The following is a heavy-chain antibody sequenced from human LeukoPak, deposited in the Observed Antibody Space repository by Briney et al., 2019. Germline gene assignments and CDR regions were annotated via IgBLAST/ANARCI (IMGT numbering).Heavy chain of an antibody. J-gene: IGHJ1*01. CDR1: GFTLSNYG. V-gene: IGHV3-15*01. D-gene: IGHD2-2*01. CDR2: IKSKTDGGTT. Sequence: GRSLRLSCAASGFTLSNYGMHWVRQAPGKGLEWVGRIKSKTDGGTTDYAAPVKGRFTISRDDSKNTLYLQMNSLKTEDTAVYYCTARYCRSTSCYGEYFQRWGQGTLVTVSS. CDR3: TARYCRSTSCYGEYFQR.